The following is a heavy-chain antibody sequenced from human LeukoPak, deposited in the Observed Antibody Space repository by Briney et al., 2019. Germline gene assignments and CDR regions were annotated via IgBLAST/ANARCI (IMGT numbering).Heavy chain of an antibody. D-gene: IGHD3-22*01. J-gene: IGHJ4*02. Sequence: GGSLRLSCAASGFTFSSYSMNWVRQAPGKGLEWVSSISSSSSYIYYADSVKGRFTISRDNAKNTLYLQMNSLRAEDTAVYYCARGYYYDSSGYSANFDYWGQGTLVTVSS. V-gene: IGHV3-21*01. CDR1: GFTFSSYS. CDR2: ISSSSSYI. CDR3: ARGYYYDSSGYSANFDY.